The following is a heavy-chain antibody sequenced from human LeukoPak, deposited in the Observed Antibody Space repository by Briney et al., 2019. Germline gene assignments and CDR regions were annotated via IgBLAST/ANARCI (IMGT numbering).Heavy chain of an antibody. CDR3: ARVGSGSFDY. J-gene: IGHJ4*02. V-gene: IGHV4-59*01. D-gene: IGHD3-10*01. CDR1: GGSISTYY. Sequence: SETLSLTCTVSGGSISTYYWSWIRQPPGKGLEWVGYIYYSGNTNCNPSLKSRVTISIDTSKNQFSLKLTSVTAADTAVYYCARVGSGSFDYWGQGTLVTVSS. CDR2: IYYSGNT.